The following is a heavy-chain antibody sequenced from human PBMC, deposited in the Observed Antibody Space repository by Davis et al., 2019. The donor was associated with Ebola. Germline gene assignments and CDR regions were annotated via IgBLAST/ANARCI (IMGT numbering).Heavy chain of an antibody. J-gene: IGHJ4*02. D-gene: IGHD1-26*01. V-gene: IGHV3-23*01. Sequence: GESLKIPCAASGFTFSSNAMSWVSQAPGKGLEWLSAISGSGGSTYYADSVKGRFTISRDNSKNTLYLQMNSLRAEDTAVYYCAKDISGSYLGYFDYWGQGTLVTVSS. CDR1: GFTFSSNA. CDR3: AKDISGSYLGYFDY. CDR2: ISGSGGST.